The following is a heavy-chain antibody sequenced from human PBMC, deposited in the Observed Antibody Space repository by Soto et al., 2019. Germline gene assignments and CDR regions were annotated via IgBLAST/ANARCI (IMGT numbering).Heavy chain of an antibody. CDR1: GASLSSYY. CDR3: ATDLSVGVINKPFDY. D-gene: IGHD3-22*01. Sequence: PSETLSLTCVVSGASLSSYYWSWIRQPPGKGLEWIGYIYYSGSTNYNPSLKSRFTISRDDAKDSLYLQMNSLRDEDTAMYYCATDLSVGVINKPFDYWGRGTLVTVSS. V-gene: IGHV4-59*12. J-gene: IGHJ4*02. CDR2: IYYSGST.